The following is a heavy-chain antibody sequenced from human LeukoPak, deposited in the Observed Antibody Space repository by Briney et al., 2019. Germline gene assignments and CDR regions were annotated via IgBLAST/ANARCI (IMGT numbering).Heavy chain of an antibody. CDR2: ISTGGAST. D-gene: IGHD2-15*01. CDR1: GFTFTSYG. J-gene: IGHJ4*02. V-gene: IGHV3-23*01. CDR3: AKSQGFHDS. Sequence: PGGSLRLSCAASGFTFTSYGMNWVRQAPGKGLEWVSAISTGGASTYYTDSVKGRFTISRDNSKNTLSLQMNSLRAEDTAVYYCAKSQGFHDSWGQGTLVTVSS.